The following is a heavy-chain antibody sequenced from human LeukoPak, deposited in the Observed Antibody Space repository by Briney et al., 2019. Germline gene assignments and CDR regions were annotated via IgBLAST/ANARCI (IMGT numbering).Heavy chain of an antibody. V-gene: IGHV3-33*01. CDR2: IWYDGSNK. Sequence: GGSLRLSCAASGFTFSSYGMHWVRQAPGKGLEWVAVIWYDGSNKYYADSVKGRFTISRDNSKNTLYRQMNSLRAEDTAVYYCARGAAAAGFDYWGQGTLVTVSS. J-gene: IGHJ4*02. CDR3: ARGAAAAGFDY. D-gene: IGHD6-13*01. CDR1: GFTFSSYG.